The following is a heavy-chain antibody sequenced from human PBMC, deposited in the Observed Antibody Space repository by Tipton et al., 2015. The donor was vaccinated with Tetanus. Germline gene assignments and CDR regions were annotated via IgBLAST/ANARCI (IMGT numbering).Heavy chain of an antibody. CDR1: GGSISSYY. V-gene: IGHV4-59*01. CDR3: ARESIAYYYDSSGYYYFDY. J-gene: IGHJ4*02. CDR2: IYYSGST. Sequence: TLSLTCTVSGGSISSYYWSWIRQPPGKGLEWIGYIYYSGSTNYNPSLKSRVTISVDTPKNQFSLKLSSVTAADTAVYYCARESIAYYYDSSGYYYFDYWGQGTLVIVSS. D-gene: IGHD3-22*01.